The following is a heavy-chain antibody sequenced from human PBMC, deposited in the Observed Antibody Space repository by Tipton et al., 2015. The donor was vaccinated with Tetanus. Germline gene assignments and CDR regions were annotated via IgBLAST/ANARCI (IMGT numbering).Heavy chain of an antibody. Sequence: SLRLSCAASGFTFSSYSMNWVRQAPGKGLEWVSSISSSSSYIYYADSVKGRFTISRDNAKNSLYLRMNSLRAEDTAVYYCARTYSSSSNYYYGMDVWGQGTTVTVSS. D-gene: IGHD6-6*01. J-gene: IGHJ6*02. CDR3: ARTYSSSSNYYYGMDV. V-gene: IGHV3-21*01. CDR1: GFTFSSYS. CDR2: ISSSSSYI.